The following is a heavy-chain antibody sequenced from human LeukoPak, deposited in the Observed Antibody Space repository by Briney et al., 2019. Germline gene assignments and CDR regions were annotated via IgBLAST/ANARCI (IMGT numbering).Heavy chain of an antibody. CDR1: GFTFSSYW. CDR3: AREHSSGWSHFDY. D-gene: IGHD6-19*01. Sequence: GGSLRLSCAASGFTFSSYWIHWVRQAPGKGLVWVSRINSDGRSTNYADSVKGRFTISRDNTKNTLYLQMNSLRAEDTAVYYCAREHSSGWSHFDYWGQRSLVTVSS. CDR2: INSDGRST. J-gene: IGHJ4*02. V-gene: IGHV3-74*01.